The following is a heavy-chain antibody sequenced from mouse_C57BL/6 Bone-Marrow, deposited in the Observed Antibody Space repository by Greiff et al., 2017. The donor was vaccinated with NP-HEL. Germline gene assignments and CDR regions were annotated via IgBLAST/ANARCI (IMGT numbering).Heavy chain of an antibody. CDR2: INPYNGGT. J-gene: IGHJ1*03. CDR3: ARSRPKDFDV. Sequence: SGPVLVKPGASVKMSCKASGYTFTDYYMNWVKQSHGKSLEWIGVINPYNGGTSYNQKFKGKATLTVDKSSSTAYMELNSLTSEDSAVYYCARSRPKDFDVWGTGTTVTVSS. CDR1: GYTFTDYY. V-gene: IGHV1-19*01.